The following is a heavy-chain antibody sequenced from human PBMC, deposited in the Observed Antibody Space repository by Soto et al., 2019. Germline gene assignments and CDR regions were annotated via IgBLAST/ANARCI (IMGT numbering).Heavy chain of an antibody. J-gene: IGHJ4*02. Sequence: QVQLVQSGAEVKKPGASVKVSCKASGYTFTSYGISWVRQAPGQGLEWMGWISAYNGNTNYAQKLQGRVIMTTDTSPSTAYMELRSLRSDDTAVYYCARERLTPLGYCSGGSCSLWGQGTLVTVSS. V-gene: IGHV1-18*01. CDR1: GYTFTSYG. CDR3: ARERLTPLGYCSGGSCSL. D-gene: IGHD2-15*01. CDR2: ISAYNGNT.